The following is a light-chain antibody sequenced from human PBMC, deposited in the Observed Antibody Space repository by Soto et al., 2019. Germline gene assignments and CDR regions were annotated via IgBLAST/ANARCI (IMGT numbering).Light chain of an antibody. CDR2: AAS. V-gene: IGKV1-12*01. J-gene: IGKJ5*01. Sequence: DIQMTQSPSSVSASVGDRVTITCRASQDISTWLAWYQQKPGKAPKLLIYAASSLFSGVPSRCSGSGSGTDFTITIISMQPEDFVAYYCQQADSLPLVTFGQGTRLDLK. CDR3: QQADSLPLVT. CDR1: QDISTW.